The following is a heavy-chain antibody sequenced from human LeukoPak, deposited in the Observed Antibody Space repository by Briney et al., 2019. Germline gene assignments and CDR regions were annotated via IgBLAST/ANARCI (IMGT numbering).Heavy chain of an antibody. Sequence: GGSLRLSCAASGFTFNSYGIHWVRQAPGKGLEWVAVIWHDGSNKYYADSVKGRFTISRDNSKNTLYLQMNSLRAEDTAVYYCAKAAGYSSGWPFEYWGQGTLVTDSS. V-gene: IGHV3-33*06. J-gene: IGHJ4*02. CDR3: AKAAGYSSGWPFEY. CDR2: IWHDGSNK. D-gene: IGHD6-19*01. CDR1: GFTFNSYG.